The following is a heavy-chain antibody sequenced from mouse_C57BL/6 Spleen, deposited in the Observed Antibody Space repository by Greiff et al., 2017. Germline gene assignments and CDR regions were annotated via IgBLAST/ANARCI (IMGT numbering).Heavy chain of an antibody. CDR3: ARRAHYEGAWFAY. D-gene: IGHD1-1*01. V-gene: IGHV1-75*01. CDR1: GYTFTDYY. Sequence: QVQLQQSGPELVKPGASVKISCKASGYTFTDYYINWVKQRPGQGLEWIGWIFPGSGSTYYNEKFKGKATLTVDKSSSTAYMLLSSLTSEYAAVYCCARRAHYEGAWFAYWGQGTLVTVSA. J-gene: IGHJ3*01. CDR2: IFPGSGST.